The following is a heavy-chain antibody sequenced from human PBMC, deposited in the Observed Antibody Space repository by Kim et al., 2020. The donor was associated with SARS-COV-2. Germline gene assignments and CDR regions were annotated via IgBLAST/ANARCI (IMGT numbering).Heavy chain of an antibody. Sequence: SETLSLTCTVSSISSRSSSYYWGWVRQPPGKGLDWLGSIHSSGNTYQNPSLKRRVAISLDTSKKQVSLKVTSATAADTAVYYCAARATDCGRTNCYDDGFDIWGQGTMVTVSS. V-gene: IGHV4-39*01. CDR3: AARATDCGRTNCYDDGFDI. CDR2: IHSSGNT. J-gene: IGHJ3*02. D-gene: IGHD2-2*01. CDR1: SISSRSSSYY.